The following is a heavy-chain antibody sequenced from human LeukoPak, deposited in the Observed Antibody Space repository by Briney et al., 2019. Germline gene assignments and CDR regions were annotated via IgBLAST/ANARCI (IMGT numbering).Heavy chain of an antibody. V-gene: IGHV1-24*01. CDR3: ATSVCSGGSCYFDY. CDR1: GYTLTELS. D-gene: IGHD2-15*01. J-gene: IGHJ4*02. Sequence: GASVKVSCKVSGYTLTELSMHWVRQAPGEGLEWMGGFDPEDGETIYAQKFQGRVTMTEDTSTDTAYMELSSLRSEDTAVYYCATSVCSGGSCYFDYWGQGTLVTVSS. CDR2: FDPEDGET.